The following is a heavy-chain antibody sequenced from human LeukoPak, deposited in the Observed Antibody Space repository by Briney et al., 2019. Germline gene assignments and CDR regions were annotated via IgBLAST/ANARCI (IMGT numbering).Heavy chain of an antibody. CDR1: GGSFSGYY. CDR3: ARGPRSFDWLLSSYFDY. J-gene: IGHJ4*02. CDR2: INHSGST. V-gene: IGHV4-34*01. D-gene: IGHD3-9*01. Sequence: PSETLSLTCAVYGGSFSGYYWSWIRQPPGKGLEWIGEINHSGSTNYNPSLKSRVTISVDTSKNQFSLKLSSVTAADTAVYYCARGPRSFDWLLSSYFDYWGQGTLVTVSS.